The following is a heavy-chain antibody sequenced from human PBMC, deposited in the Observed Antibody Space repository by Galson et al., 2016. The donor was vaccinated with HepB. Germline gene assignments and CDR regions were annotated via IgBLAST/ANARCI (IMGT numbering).Heavy chain of an antibody. CDR1: GYTFNGYY. Sequence: SVKVSCKASGYTFNGYYIHWVRQAPGQGPEWLGRVNPNSGDTNSAQTFQGRVTMTRDTSISTAYMEMTRLTSDDTAVYYWARERTAAIGDYEYYGMDVWGQGTSVTVSS. CDR2: VNPNSGDT. CDR3: ARERTAAIGDYEYYGMDV. J-gene: IGHJ6*02. V-gene: IGHV1-2*06. D-gene: IGHD3-16*01.